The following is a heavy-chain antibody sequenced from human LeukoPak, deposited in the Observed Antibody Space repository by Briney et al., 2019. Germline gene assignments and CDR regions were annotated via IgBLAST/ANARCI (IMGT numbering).Heavy chain of an antibody. CDR1: GFTFSSYA. J-gene: IGHJ4*02. V-gene: IGHV3-23*01. D-gene: IGHD3-22*01. CDR2: ISGSGGST. CDR3: AKDGTYYDSSGYYYGSYFDY. Sequence: GGSLRLSCAASGFTFSSYAISWVRQAPGKGLEWVSAISGSGGSTYYADSVKGRFTISRDNSKNTLYLQMNSLRAEDTAVYYCAKDGTYYDSSGYYYGSYFDYWGQGTLVTVSS.